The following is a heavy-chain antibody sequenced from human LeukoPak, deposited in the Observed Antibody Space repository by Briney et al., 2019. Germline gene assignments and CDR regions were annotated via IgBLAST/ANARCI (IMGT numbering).Heavy chain of an antibody. Sequence: PRASVKVSCKASGGTFSSYAISWVRQAPGQGLEWMGGITPLFGTAKYAQKFQGRVTITADESTSTAYMELSSLRSEDTAVYYCARDSSEFRSLIPHWGQGTLVTVSS. J-gene: IGHJ1*01. CDR1: GGTFSSYA. D-gene: IGHD2-21*01. CDR2: ITPLFGTA. V-gene: IGHV1-69*13. CDR3: ARDSSEFRSLIPH.